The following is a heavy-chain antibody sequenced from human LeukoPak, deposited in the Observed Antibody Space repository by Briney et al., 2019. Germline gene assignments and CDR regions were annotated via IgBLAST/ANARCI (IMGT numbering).Heavy chain of an antibody. J-gene: IGHJ6*02. D-gene: IGHD2-8*01. CDR3: ARPFYYDTNGGEGMDV. CDR1: GFTFTRFN. CDR2: ITTSGTYI. Sequence: GGSLRLSCAASGFTFTRFNMNWVRQAPGKGLELVSSITTSGTYIYYADSVQGRFTISRDNDKNSLYLQMNSLRAEDTAVYYCARPFYYDTNGGEGMDVWGQGTTVTVSS. V-gene: IGHV3-21*06.